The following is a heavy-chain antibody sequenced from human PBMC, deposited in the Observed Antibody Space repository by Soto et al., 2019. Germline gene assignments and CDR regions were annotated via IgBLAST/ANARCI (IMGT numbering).Heavy chain of an antibody. V-gene: IGHV1-46*01. CDR1: GYTFTSYY. D-gene: IGHD2-15*01. J-gene: IGHJ4*02. Sequence: QVQLVQSGAEVKKPGASVKVSCKASGYTFTSYYMHWVRQAPGQGLEWMGIINPSGGSTSYAQKFQGRVTMTRDTSTSTVYMELSSLRSEDTAVYYCALHGRYCSGGSCSRDYWGQGTLVTVSS. CDR2: INPSGGST. CDR3: ALHGRYCSGGSCSRDY.